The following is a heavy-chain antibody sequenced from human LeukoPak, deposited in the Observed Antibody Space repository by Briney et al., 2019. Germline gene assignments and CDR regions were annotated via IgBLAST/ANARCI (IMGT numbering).Heavy chain of an antibody. CDR3: AKDFPSSPDAFDI. V-gene: IGHV3-30*18. CDR2: ISYDGSNK. Sequence: GRSLRLSCAASGFTFSIYGMHWVRQAPGKGLEWVAVISYDGSNKYYADSVKGRFTISRDNSKNTLYLQMNSLRAEDTAVYYCAKDFPSSPDAFDIWGQGTMVTVSS. J-gene: IGHJ3*02. CDR1: GFTFSIYG.